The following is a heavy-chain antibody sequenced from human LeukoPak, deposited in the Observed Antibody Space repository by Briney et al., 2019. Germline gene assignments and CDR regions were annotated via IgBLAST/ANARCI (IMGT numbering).Heavy chain of an antibody. Sequence: GGSLRLACAASGFTFSSYGMHWVRQAPGKGLEWVAVIWYDGSDKYYADSVKGRFTISRDNSKNTLYLQMNSLRAEDTAVYYCAKFATYYYGSGSEFFDYWGQGTLVTVSS. CDR3: AKFATYYYGSGSEFFDY. CDR1: GFTFSSYG. CDR2: IWYDGSDK. J-gene: IGHJ4*02. V-gene: IGHV3-33*06. D-gene: IGHD3-10*01.